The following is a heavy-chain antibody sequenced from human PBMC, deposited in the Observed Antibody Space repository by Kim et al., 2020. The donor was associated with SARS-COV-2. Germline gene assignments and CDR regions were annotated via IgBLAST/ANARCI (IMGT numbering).Heavy chain of an antibody. V-gene: IGHV4-59*01. CDR3: AREGLAAAGDYFDY. CDR1: GGSISSYY. J-gene: IGHJ4*02. D-gene: IGHD6-13*01. CDR2: IYYSGST. Sequence: SETLSLTCTVSGGSISSYYWSWIRQPPGKGLEWIGYIYYSGSTNYNPSLKSRVTISVDTSKNQFSLKLSSVTAADTAVYYCAREGLAAAGDYFDYWGQGILVTVSS.